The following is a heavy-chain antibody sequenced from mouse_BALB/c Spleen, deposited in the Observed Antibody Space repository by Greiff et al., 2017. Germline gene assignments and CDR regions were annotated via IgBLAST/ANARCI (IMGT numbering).Heavy chain of an antibody. CDR3: ARGGLTPYAMDY. D-gene: IGHD4-1*01. V-gene: IGHV5-9-3*01. CDR1: GFTISSYA. Sequence: LVESGGGLVKPGGSLKLSCAASGFTISSYAMSWVRQTPEKRLEWVATISSGGSYTYYPDSVKGRFTISRDNAKNTLYLQMSSLRSEDTAMYYCARGGLTPYAMDYWGQGTSVTVST. J-gene: IGHJ4*01. CDR2: ISSGGSYT.